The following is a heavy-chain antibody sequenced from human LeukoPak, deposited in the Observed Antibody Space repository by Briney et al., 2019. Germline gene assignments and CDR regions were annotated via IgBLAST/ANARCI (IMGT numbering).Heavy chain of an antibody. CDR1: RGPISSYY. V-gene: IGHV4-4*09. Sequence: AETLSLTCTVSRGPISSYYGSWIRRPTGEGLEGIGYIYTSGSTNYNPSLKSRVTISVDTSKNPFSLKLSSVTAADTAVYYCARGPNAMYCSSTSCYQDWFDPWGQGTLVTVSS. D-gene: IGHD2-2*01. CDR2: IYTSGST. CDR3: ARGPNAMYCSSTSCYQDWFDP. J-gene: IGHJ5*02.